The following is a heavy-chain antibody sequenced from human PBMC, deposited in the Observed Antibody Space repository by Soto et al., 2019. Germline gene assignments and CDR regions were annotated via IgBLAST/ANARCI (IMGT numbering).Heavy chain of an antibody. Sequence: GGSLRLSCAASGFTVSSNYMTWVRQAPGKGLEWVSVIYSGGTTYYADSVKGRFTISRDNSKNTMYLQMNSLRVEDTAVYYCTRDYGSSETQSDYWGQGP. V-gene: IGHV3-66*01. J-gene: IGHJ4*02. CDR3: TRDYGSSETQSDY. CDR2: IYSGGTT. D-gene: IGHD6-13*01. CDR1: GFTVSSNY.